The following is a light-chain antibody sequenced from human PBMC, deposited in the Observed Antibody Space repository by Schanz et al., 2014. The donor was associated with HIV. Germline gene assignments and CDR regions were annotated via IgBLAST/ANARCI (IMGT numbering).Light chain of an antibody. Sequence: EIVLTQSPGTLSLSPGERATLSCRASQSVRSNYLAWYQQKPGQAPRLLIYGASNRATGISDRFSGSGSGTEFTLTISSLQSEDFAVYYCQQYKDWPPVTFGQGTKLEIK. J-gene: IGKJ2*01. CDR1: QSVRSNY. CDR2: GAS. CDR3: QQYKDWPPVT. V-gene: IGKV3-20*01.